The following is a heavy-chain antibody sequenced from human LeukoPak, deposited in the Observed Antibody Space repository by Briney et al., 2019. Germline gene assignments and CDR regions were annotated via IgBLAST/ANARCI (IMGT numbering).Heavy chain of an antibody. V-gene: IGHV3-43*02. CDR2: ISGDGSST. CDR1: GFTFNNYV. Sequence: PGGSLRLSCAASGFTFNNYVMHWVRQAPGKGLEWVSLISGDGSSTYYADSVKGRFTISRDNAKNSLYLQMNSLRAEDTAVYFCARQTVSGSFDYWGQGTLVTVSS. CDR3: ARQTVSGSFDY. D-gene: IGHD5-12*01. J-gene: IGHJ4*02.